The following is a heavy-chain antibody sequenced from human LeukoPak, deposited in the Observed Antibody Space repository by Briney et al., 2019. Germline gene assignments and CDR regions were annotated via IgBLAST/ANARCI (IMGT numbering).Heavy chain of an antibody. CDR3: TGLYYFDASALGY. J-gene: IGHJ4*02. V-gene: IGHV3-49*04. D-gene: IGHD3-22*01. CDR1: GFTFGDYA. CDR2: IRSKAYGGTT. Sequence: PGRSLRLSCTASGFTFGDYAMSWVRQAPGKGLECEGFIRSKAYGGTTEYAASVKGRFTISRDDSKSIAYLQMNSLKTEDTAVYYCTGLYYFDASALGYWGQGTLVTVSS.